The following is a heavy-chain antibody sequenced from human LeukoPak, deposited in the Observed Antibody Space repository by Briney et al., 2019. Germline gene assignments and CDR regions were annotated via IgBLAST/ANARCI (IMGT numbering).Heavy chain of an antibody. CDR2: SRDKGNSYTT. J-gene: IGHJ4*01. D-gene: IGHD3-10*01. Sequence: GGSLRLSCAASGFTFSDHYIDWVRQAPGKGLEWVGRSRDKGNSYTTAYAASVRGRFTISRDDSKNSLYLQMNSLKIEDTAVYYCTRLARAPRDFDYWGQGTLVTVSS. CDR3: TRLARAPRDFDY. CDR1: GFTFSDHY. V-gene: IGHV3-72*01.